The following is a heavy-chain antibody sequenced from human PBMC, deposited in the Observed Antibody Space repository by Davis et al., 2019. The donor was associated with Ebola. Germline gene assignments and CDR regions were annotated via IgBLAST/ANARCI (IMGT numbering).Heavy chain of an antibody. CDR1: GLTFSNYD. CDR2: ISSNGDTA. CDR3: AREGSSEWYHWKDY. V-gene: IGHV3-48*02. D-gene: IGHD1-1*01. J-gene: IGHJ4*02. Sequence: PGGSLRLSCVDSGLTFSNYDMSWVRQAPGKGLDWVSRISSNGDTAYYADSVRGRFTISRDDAKNSLYLQMNSLRDEDTAVYYCAREGSSEWYHWKDYWGQGTLVTVSS.